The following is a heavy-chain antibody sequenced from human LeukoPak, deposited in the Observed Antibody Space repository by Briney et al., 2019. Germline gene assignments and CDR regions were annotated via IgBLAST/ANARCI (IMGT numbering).Heavy chain of an antibody. CDR2: ISSSSSYI. CDR3: AGGGYSGHDLFNY. Sequence: PGGPLRLSCAASGLTFSSYSMNWVRQAPGKGLEWVSSISSSSSYIYYADSVKGRFTISRDNAKNTLYLQMNSLRAENTAVYYCAGGGYSGHDLFNYWGQGTLVTVSS. CDR1: GLTFSSYS. D-gene: IGHD5-12*01. J-gene: IGHJ4*02. V-gene: IGHV3-21*01.